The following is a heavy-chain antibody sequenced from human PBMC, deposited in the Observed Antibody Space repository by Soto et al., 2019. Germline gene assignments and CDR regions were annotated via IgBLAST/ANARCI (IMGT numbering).Heavy chain of an antibody. V-gene: IGHV1-2*02. Sequence: QVLLLQCGAEVKKPGASVKVSCKASGYTLSGFYMHWVRQAPGQGLEWMGWINPNSGGTKSAEKFQGRVTMTRDTSISTAYMELSSLTSDDTAVYYCSSAAGTGTAGLDFWGQGTQVTVSS. J-gene: IGHJ4*02. CDR1: GYTLSGFY. CDR2: INPNSGGT. CDR3: SSAAGTGTAGLDF. D-gene: IGHD6-19*01.